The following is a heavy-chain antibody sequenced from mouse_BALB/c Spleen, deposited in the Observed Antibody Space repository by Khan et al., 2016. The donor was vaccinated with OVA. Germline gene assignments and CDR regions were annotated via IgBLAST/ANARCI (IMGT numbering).Heavy chain of an antibody. CDR2: IWSGGNT. J-gene: IGHJ3*01. D-gene: IGHD2-14*01. Sequence: QVQLKQSGPGLVQPSQSLSITCTVSGFSLTTYGVHWVRQSPGKGPEWLGLIWSGGNTDYNAAFISRLSITQDNAKSQVFFKMNSLQADDTAMYYCARNSYMYDFTYWGQGTLVTVSA. V-gene: IGHV2-2*01. CDR1: GFSLTTYG. CDR3: ARNSYMYDFTY.